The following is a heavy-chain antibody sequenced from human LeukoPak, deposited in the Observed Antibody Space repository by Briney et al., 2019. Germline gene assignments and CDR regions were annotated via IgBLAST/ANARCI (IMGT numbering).Heavy chain of an antibody. Sequence: GGSLRLSCAASGFTFSSYWMSWVRQAPGKGLEWVANIKQDGSEKYYVDSVKGRFTISRDNAKNSLYLQMNSLRAEDTAVYYCARDLFPSGDIVVVVAATPEWYNWFDPWGQGTLVTVSS. V-gene: IGHV3-7*03. CDR2: IKQDGSEK. J-gene: IGHJ5*02. CDR1: GFTFSSYW. CDR3: ARDLFPSGDIVVVVAATPEWYNWFDP. D-gene: IGHD2-15*01.